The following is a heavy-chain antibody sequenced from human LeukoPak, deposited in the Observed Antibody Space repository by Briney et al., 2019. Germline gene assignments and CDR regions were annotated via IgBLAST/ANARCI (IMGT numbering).Heavy chain of an antibody. V-gene: IGHV3-7*01. Sequence: GGSLRLSCAASGFTFSSYWMSWVRQAPGKGLERVANIKQDGSEKYYVDSVKGRFTISRDNAKNSLYLQMNSLRAEDTAVYYCAREKSDCSGGSCYSVFDYWGQGTLVTVSS. D-gene: IGHD2-15*01. CDR3: AREKSDCSGGSCYSVFDY. CDR1: GFTFSSYW. J-gene: IGHJ4*02. CDR2: IKQDGSEK.